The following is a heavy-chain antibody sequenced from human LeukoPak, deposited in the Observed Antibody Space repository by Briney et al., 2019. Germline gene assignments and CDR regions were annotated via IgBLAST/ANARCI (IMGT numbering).Heavy chain of an antibody. V-gene: IGHV4-59*01. Sequence: KPSETLSLTCTVSGGSISSYYWSWIRQTPGKRLEWIGCINYSGNTDYSPSLKSRLTISVGTSKNQFSLRLRSVTAADTAVYYCARSSGWSFFDCWGQGSLVTVSS. D-gene: IGHD6-19*01. J-gene: IGHJ4*02. CDR1: GGSISSYY. CDR2: INYSGNT. CDR3: ARSSGWSFFDC.